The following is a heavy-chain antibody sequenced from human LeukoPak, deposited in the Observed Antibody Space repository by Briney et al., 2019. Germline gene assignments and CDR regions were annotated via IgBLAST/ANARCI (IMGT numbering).Heavy chain of an antibody. CDR3: ASSSGGFNWFDP. CDR2: INSDGSNT. Sequence: GGSLRLSCAASGFTFSRYWMHWVRQAPGKGLVWVSRINSDGSNTNYADSVKGRFTISRDNAKNTLYLQMNSLRVEDTAVYYCASSSGGFNWFDPWGQGTLVTVSS. D-gene: IGHD3-22*01. CDR1: GFTFSRYW. V-gene: IGHV3-74*01. J-gene: IGHJ5*02.